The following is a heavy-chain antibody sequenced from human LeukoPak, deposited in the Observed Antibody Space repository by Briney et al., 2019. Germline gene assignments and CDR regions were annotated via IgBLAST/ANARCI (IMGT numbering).Heavy chain of an antibody. CDR1: GYTFTSYA. D-gene: IGHD3-10*01. V-gene: IGHV1-3*01. J-gene: IGHJ3*02. CDR2: INAGNGNT. Sequence: ASVKVSCKASGYTFTSYAMHWVRQAPGQRLEWMGWINAGNGNTKYSQKFQGRVTITRDTSASTAYMELSSLRSEDTAVYYCARDRSQSPLLWFGEHLDAFDIWGQGIMVAVSS. CDR3: ARDRSQSPLLWFGEHLDAFDI.